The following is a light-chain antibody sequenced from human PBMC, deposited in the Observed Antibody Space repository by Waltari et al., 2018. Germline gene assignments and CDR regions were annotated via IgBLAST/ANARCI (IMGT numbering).Light chain of an antibody. CDR1: ISNFGHNG. V-gene: IGLV1-36*01. J-gene: IGLJ3*02. Sequence: QSALTQPPSVSEALRQRVTMSCSGSISNFGHNGVHWYQLLPGKPPKLLIYYDNVLSSGVSDRFSASKSGTSASLAISGLQSDDEAEYYCAAWDDSLNGWVFGGGTKLTVL. CDR2: YDN. CDR3: AAWDDSLNGWV.